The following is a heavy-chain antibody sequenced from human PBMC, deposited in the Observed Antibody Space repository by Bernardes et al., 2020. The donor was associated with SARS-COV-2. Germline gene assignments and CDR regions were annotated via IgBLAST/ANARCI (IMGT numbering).Heavy chain of an antibody. Sequence: SGPTHVKPTQTLTLTCTFSGFSLSTSGVGVGWIRQPPGKALEWLALIYWDDDKRYSPSLKSRLTITKDTSKNQVVLTMTNMDPVDTATYYCAHSSGPYQLPIFPHFDYWGQGTLVTVSS. CDR3: AHSSGPYQLPIFPHFDY. J-gene: IGHJ4*02. CDR2: IYWDDDK. V-gene: IGHV2-5*02. D-gene: IGHD2-2*01. CDR1: GFSLSTSGVG.